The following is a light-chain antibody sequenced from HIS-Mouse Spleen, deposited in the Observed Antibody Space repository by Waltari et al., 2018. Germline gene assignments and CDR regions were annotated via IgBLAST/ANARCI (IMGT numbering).Light chain of an antibody. Sequence: QSALTQPASVSGSPGQSITISCTGTSSDVGRYNLVSWYQQHPGKAPKLMMYEGSKRPSGVPNLFSGSKAGTTASLTISGLQAEDEADYYCCSYAGSSTWVFGGGTKLTVL. V-gene: IGLV2-23*01. CDR3: CSYAGSSTWV. CDR1: SSDVGRYNL. J-gene: IGLJ3*02. CDR2: EGS.